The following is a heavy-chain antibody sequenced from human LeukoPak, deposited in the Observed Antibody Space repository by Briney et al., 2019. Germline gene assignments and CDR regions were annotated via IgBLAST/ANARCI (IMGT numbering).Heavy chain of an antibody. J-gene: IGHJ5*02. CDR2: ISSSSSYI. Sequence: KPGGSLRLSCAASGFTFSSYSMNWVRQAPGKGLEWVSSISSSSSYIYYADSVKGRFTISRDDAKNTVDLQMNSLRGEDTAVYYCVRGRGSYGWFDPWGQGTLVTVSS. CDR1: GFTFSSYS. V-gene: IGHV3-21*01. D-gene: IGHD3-10*01. CDR3: VRGRGSYGWFDP.